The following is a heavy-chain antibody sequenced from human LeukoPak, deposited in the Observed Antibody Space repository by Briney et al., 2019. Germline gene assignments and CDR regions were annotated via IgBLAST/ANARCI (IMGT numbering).Heavy chain of an antibody. CDR1: GDSISSGGYY. CDR3: ARVLSSGGEDWGRFDY. Sequence: SETLSLTCTVSGDSISSGGYYWSWIRQHPRKGLEWIGYIYFSGSTYYSPSLKSRVTISVDTSKNQFSLKLSSVTAADTAVYYSARVLSSGGEDWGRFDYWGQGTLVTVSS. V-gene: IGHV4-31*03. J-gene: IGHJ4*02. D-gene: IGHD3-16*01. CDR2: IYFSGST.